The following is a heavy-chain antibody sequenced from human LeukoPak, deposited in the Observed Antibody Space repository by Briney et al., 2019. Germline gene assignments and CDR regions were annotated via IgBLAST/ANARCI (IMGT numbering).Heavy chain of an antibody. V-gene: IGHV3-23*01. D-gene: IGHD3-3*01. Sequence: PGGSLRLSCAASGFTFSAFWMHWVRQAPGKGLEWVSAISGSGGSTYYADSVKGRFTISRDNSKNTLYLQMNSLRAEDTAVYYCAKAGALITIFGVVIKTSGWYFDLWGRGTLVTVSS. J-gene: IGHJ2*01. CDR2: ISGSGGST. CDR3: AKAGALITIFGVVIKTSGWYFDL. CDR1: GFTFSAFW.